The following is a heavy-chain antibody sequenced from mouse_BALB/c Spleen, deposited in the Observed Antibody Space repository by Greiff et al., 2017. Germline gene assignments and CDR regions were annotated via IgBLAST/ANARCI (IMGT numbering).Heavy chain of an antibody. Sequence: QVHVKQSGAELVRPGTSVKMSCKAAGYTFTNYWIGWVKQRPGHGLEWIGDIYPGGGYTNYNEKFKGKATLTADTSSSTAYMQLSSLTSEDSAIYYCARSGGITTVVGFDYWGQGTTLTVSS. J-gene: IGHJ2*01. CDR1: GYTFTNYW. CDR3: ARSGGITTVVGFDY. V-gene: IGHV1-63*02. D-gene: IGHD1-1*01. CDR2: IYPGGGYT.